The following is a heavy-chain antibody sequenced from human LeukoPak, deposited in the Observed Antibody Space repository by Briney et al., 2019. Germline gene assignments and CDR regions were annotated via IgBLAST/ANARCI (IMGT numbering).Heavy chain of an antibody. CDR2: IWCDGSNK. D-gene: IGHD3-22*01. Sequence: PGGSLRLSCAASGFTFSSYGMHWVRQAPGKGLEWVAVIWCDGSNKYYADSVKGRFTISRDNSKNTLYLQMNSLRAEDTAVYYCARGYSSGYFDYWGQGTPVTVSS. CDR1: GFTFSSYG. J-gene: IGHJ4*02. V-gene: IGHV3-33*01. CDR3: ARGYSSGYFDY.